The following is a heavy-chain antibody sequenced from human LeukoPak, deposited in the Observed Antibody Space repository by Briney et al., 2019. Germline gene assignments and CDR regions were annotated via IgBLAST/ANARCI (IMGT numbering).Heavy chain of an antibody. CDR3: ARLSTTAPMGPNWYFDL. D-gene: IGHD4-17*01. CDR1: GGSISSSSYY. Sequence: SETLSLTCTVSGGSISSSSYYWGWVRQPPGKGREWVERIYYSGSTYYNPSRKSRDTISVDTSKNQFSLKLSSVTAADTAVYYCARLSTTAPMGPNWYFDLWGRGTLVTVSS. CDR2: IYYSGST. V-gene: IGHV4-39*01. J-gene: IGHJ2*01.